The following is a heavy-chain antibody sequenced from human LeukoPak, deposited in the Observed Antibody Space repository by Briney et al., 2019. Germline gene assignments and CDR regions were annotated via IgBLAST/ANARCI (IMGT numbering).Heavy chain of an antibody. D-gene: IGHD1-20*01. J-gene: IGHJ4*02. CDR3: ARGDYNWNQGYFDY. CDR1: GFTFSNYH. Sequence: ASVKVSSKTSGFTFSNYHITWVRQAPGQGLEWMGWISISSGDTNYAQNVQGRVTMTTDTATSTAYMELTNLRSDDTAIYYCARGDYNWNQGYFDYWGRGTLVTVSS. V-gene: IGHV1-18*01. CDR2: ISISSGDT.